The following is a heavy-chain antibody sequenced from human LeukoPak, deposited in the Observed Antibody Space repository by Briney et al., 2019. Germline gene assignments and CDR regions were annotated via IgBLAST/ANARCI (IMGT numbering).Heavy chain of an antibody. CDR2: IKQDGSEK. J-gene: IGHJ6*03. Sequence: GGSLRLSCAASGFTFSSYAMSWVRQAPGKGLEWVANIKQDGSEKYYVDSVKGRFTISRDNAKNSLYLQMNSLRAEDTAVYYCARVGTMVRGAPADMDVWGKGTTVTISS. V-gene: IGHV3-7*01. D-gene: IGHD3-10*01. CDR1: GFTFSSYA. CDR3: ARVGTMVRGAPADMDV.